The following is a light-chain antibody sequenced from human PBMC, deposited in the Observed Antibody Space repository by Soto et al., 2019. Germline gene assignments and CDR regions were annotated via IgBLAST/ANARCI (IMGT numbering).Light chain of an antibody. CDR1: QSVSGD. V-gene: IGKV3-15*01. J-gene: IGKJ5*01. CDR2: DAS. Sequence: ILLTQSPSTLSVSPGERATLSCRASQSVSGDLAWYHHKPGQAPRLLIYDASTRALDTPARFAGSGAGTEFTLTISSLQSEDFEVYFCQQYNNWPITFGQGTRLEIK. CDR3: QQYNNWPIT.